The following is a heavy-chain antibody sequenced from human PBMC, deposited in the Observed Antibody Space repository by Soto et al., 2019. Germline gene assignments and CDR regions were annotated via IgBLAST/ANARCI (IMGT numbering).Heavy chain of an antibody. V-gene: IGHV1-18*01. CDR1: GYTFTSYG. D-gene: IGHD3-10*01. Sequence: QVPLVQSGAEVKKPGAKVKISCKASGYTFTSYGISWVLQAPGQGLEWMGWISAYNGNTNYAQKLQGRVTMTTDTSTSTAYMELRSLRSDDTAVYYCARWYYYGSGSHYKEPRFDYWGQGTLVTVSS. CDR2: ISAYNGNT. J-gene: IGHJ4*02. CDR3: ARWYYYGSGSHYKEPRFDY.